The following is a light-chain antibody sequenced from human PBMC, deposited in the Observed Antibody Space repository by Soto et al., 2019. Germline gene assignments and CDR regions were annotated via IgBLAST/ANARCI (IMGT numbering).Light chain of an antibody. CDR3: TSFARGISIL. J-gene: IGLJ2*01. CDR1: INDIGSYDY. V-gene: IGLV2-14*01. CDR2: EVS. Sequence: QSALTQPASVSGSPGQWITISCTGSINDIGSYDYVSWYQQHPGKAPKLIISEVSNRPSGVSNRFSGSKSGNAASLTISGLQAEDEADYYCTSFARGISILFGGGTKVTV.